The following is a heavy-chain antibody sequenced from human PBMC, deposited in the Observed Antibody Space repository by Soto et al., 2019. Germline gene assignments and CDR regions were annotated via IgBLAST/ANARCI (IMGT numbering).Heavy chain of an antibody. Sequence: GRSMRLSCAASGFTFSSYAMHWVRQAPGKGREWVTVITYDGSNKYYADSVNGRVTITRENSKNTLYLQMDSPRAEDTAVYYCAGGFIRRLDYWGQGTLVTVSS. CDR1: GFTFSSYA. V-gene: IGHV3-30-3*01. D-gene: IGHD3-16*01. J-gene: IGHJ4*02. CDR3: AGGFIRRLDY. CDR2: ITYDGSNK.